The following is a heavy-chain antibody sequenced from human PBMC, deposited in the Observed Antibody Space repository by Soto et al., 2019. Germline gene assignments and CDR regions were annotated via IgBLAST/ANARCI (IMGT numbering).Heavy chain of an antibody. CDR2: IITIFGTA. Sequence: QVQLVQSGAEVRQPGSSVKVSCKASGGTFSRHAISWVRQAPGQGLEWMGGIITIFGTANHAQKFQGRVTIIADESTSTVYMELSSLRSEDTAMYYRARGWGYDSNDYYYAYWGQGTLVIVSS. CDR1: GGTFSRHA. CDR3: ARGWGYDSNDYYYAY. J-gene: IGHJ4*02. V-gene: IGHV1-69*01. D-gene: IGHD3-22*01.